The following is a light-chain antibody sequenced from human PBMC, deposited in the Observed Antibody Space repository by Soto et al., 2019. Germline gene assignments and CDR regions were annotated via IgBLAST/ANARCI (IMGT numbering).Light chain of an antibody. J-gene: IGKJ4*01. CDR1: QGISSY. CDR3: QQLNSYPFLT. V-gene: IGKV1-9*01. CDR2: AAS. Sequence: DLQLTQSPSFLSASVGDSVTITCRASQGISSYLAWYQQKPGKAPKLLIYAASTLQSGVPSRFSGSGSGTEFTLTISSLQPEDFATYYCQQLNSYPFLTFGGGTKVEIK.